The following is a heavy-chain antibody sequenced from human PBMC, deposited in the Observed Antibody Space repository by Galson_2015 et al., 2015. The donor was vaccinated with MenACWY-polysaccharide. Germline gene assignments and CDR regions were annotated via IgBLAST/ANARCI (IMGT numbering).Heavy chain of an antibody. J-gene: IGHJ6*03. Sequence: SVKVSCKASGGTFSSYAISWVRQAPGQGLEWMGGIIPIFGTANHAQKFQGRVTITADESTSTAYMELSSLRSEDTAVYYCARSGYSNYAADYYYMDVWGKGTTVTVSS. CDR2: IIPIFGTA. CDR3: ARSGYSNYAADYYYMDV. V-gene: IGHV1-69*13. CDR1: GGTFSSYA. D-gene: IGHD4-11*01.